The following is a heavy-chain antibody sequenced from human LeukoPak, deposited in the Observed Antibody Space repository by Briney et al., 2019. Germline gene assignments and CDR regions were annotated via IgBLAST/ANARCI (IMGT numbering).Heavy chain of an antibody. D-gene: IGHD3-22*01. CDR3: ARESYYYDSSGPDY. V-gene: IGHV3-33*08. Sequence: GGSLRLSCAASGFTFSSYGMHWVRQAPGKGLEWVAVIWYGGSNEYYADSVKGRFTISRDNSKNTLYLQMNSLRAEDTAVYYCARESYYYDSSGPDYWGQGTLVTVSS. CDR1: GFTFSSYG. J-gene: IGHJ4*02. CDR2: IWYGGSNE.